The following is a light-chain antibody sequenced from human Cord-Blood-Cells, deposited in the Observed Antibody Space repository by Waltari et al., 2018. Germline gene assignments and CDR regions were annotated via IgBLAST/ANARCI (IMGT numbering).Light chain of an antibody. J-gene: IGLJ2*01. Sequence: QSALTQPASVSGSPGPSITIPCPGPRSDVGSYNLSSWYQQHPGKSPKLMVYEGSKRPSGVSNRFSGSKSGNTASLTISGLQAEDEADYYCCSYAGSSTLVFGGGTKLTVL. CDR2: EGS. CDR1: RSDVGSYNL. CDR3: CSYAGSSTLV. V-gene: IGLV2-23*01.